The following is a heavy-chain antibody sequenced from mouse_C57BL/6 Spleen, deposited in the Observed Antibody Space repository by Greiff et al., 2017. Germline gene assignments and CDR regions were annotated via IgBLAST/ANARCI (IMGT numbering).Heavy chain of an antibody. CDR2: IDPSDSYT. Sequence: VQLQQPGAELVMPGASVKLSCKASGYTFTSYWMHWVKQRPGQGLEWIGEIDPSDSYTNYNQKFKGKSTLTVDKSSSTAYMQLSSLTSEDSAVYYRARGRYFDVWGTGTTVTVSS. J-gene: IGHJ1*03. CDR1: GYTFTSYW. V-gene: IGHV1-69*01. CDR3: ARGRYFDV.